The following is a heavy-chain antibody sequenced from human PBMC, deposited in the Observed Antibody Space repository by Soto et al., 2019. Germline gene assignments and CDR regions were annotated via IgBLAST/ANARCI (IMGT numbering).Heavy chain of an antibody. CDR2: ISGSGGST. V-gene: IGHV3-23*01. J-gene: IGHJ5*02. Sequence: FLRLSWAVVGVTVRIYAMSCVLQTTGKGLEWVSAISGSGGSTYYADSVKGRFTISRDNSKNTLYLQMNSLRAEDTAVYYCAKVNEEYSTYNWFDPWGQGTLVTVSS. D-gene: IGHD6-6*01. CDR3: AKVNEEYSTYNWFDP. CDR1: GVTVRIYA.